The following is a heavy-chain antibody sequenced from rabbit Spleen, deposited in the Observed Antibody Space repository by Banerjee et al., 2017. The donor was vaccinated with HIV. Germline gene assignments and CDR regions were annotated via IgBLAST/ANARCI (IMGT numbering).Heavy chain of an antibody. CDR2: IYTGDGYT. Sequence: QSLEESGGDLVKPGASLTLTCTASGFSFSSAYFVSWVRQAPGKGLEWIGCIYTGDGYTYYATWAKGRFTISKTSSTTVTLQMTSLTAADTATYFCARDTGTSFSTYGMDLWGPGPWSPS. CDR3: ARDTGTSFSTYGMDL. CDR1: GFSFSSAYF. D-gene: IGHD8-1*01. J-gene: IGHJ6*01. V-gene: IGHV1S40*01.